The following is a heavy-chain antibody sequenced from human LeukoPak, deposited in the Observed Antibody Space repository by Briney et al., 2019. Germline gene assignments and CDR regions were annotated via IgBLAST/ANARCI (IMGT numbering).Heavy chain of an antibody. CDR1: GFTFSSHW. J-gene: IGHJ6*03. CDR3: ARPPRTGSRYQLLPNYYMDV. CDR2: IKQDGSET. Sequence: GGSLRLSCAVSGFTFSSHWMSWVRQAPGKGLEWVANIKQDGSETYYVDPVKGRFTISRDNAKNSLFLHMNSLIAEDTAVYYCARPPRTGSRYQLLPNYYMDVWGKGTTVTVSS. V-gene: IGHV3-7*01. D-gene: IGHD2-2*01.